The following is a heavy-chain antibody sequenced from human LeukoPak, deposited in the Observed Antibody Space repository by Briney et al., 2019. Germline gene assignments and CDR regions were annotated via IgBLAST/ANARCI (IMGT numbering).Heavy chain of an antibody. J-gene: IGHJ4*02. CDR1: GFTFSSYW. D-gene: IGHD3-22*01. Sequence: PGGSLRLSCAASGFTFSSYWMSWVRQAPGKGLEWVANIKQDGSEKYYVDSVKGRFTISRDNAKNSLYLQMNSLRAEDTAVYYWARDSRSRLGDLYYVDYWGEGTLVTVSS. V-gene: IGHV3-7*01. CDR2: IKQDGSEK. CDR3: ARDSRSRLGDLYYVDY.